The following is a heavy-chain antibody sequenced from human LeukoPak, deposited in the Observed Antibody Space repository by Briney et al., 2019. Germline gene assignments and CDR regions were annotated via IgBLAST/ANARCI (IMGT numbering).Heavy chain of an antibody. CDR2: ISSSGSTI. CDR3: ARAEYSSSWYGVNWFDP. CDR1: GFTFSSYE. Sequence: GGSLRLSCAASGFTFSSYEMNWVRQAPGKGLEWVSYISSSGSTIYYADSVKGRFTISRDNAKNSLYLQMNSLRDEDTAVYYCARAEYSSSWYGVNWFDPWGQGTMVTVSS. V-gene: IGHV3-48*03. J-gene: IGHJ5*02. D-gene: IGHD6-13*01.